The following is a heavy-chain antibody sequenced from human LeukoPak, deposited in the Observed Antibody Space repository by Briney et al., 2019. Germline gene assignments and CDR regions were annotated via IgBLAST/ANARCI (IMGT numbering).Heavy chain of an antibody. CDR2: INPNSGGT. Sequence: GASVKVSCKASGYTFTGYYMHWVRQAPGQGLEWMGWINPNSGGTNYAQKFQGRVTMTRDTSISTAYMELSRLRSDDTAVYYCARDVSSSSSPRYYYMDVWGKGTTVTVSS. CDR3: ARDVSSSSSPRYYYMDV. D-gene: IGHD6-6*01. J-gene: IGHJ6*03. V-gene: IGHV1-2*02. CDR1: GYTFTGYY.